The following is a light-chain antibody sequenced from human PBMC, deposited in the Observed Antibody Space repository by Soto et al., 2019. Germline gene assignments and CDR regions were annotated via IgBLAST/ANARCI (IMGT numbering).Light chain of an antibody. V-gene: IGKV3-11*01. CDR2: DAS. J-gene: IGKJ5*01. Sequence: EIVLTQSPATLSLSPEERATLSCRASQTFSSHLAWYQQKPGQAPRLLIYDASKRATGIPARFSGRGSGTDFTLTISSLEPEDFAVYYCQQRSYWPPVITFGQGTRLEIK. CDR3: QQRSYWPPVIT. CDR1: QTFSSH.